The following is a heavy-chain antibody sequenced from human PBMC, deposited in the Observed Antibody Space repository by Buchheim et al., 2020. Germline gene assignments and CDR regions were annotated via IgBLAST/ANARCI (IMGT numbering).Heavy chain of an antibody. CDR1: GYSISSGYY. J-gene: IGHJ6*02. V-gene: IGHV4-38-2*02. CDR3: ARVGYDFWSGYYDGMDV. Sequence: QVQLQESGPGLVKPSETLSLTCTVSGYSISSGYYWGWIRQPPGKGLEWIGSIYHSGSTYYKPSLKSRVTISVDTSKNQFSLKLSSVTAADTAVYYCARVGYDFWSGYYDGMDVWGQGTT. D-gene: IGHD3-3*01. CDR2: IYHSGST.